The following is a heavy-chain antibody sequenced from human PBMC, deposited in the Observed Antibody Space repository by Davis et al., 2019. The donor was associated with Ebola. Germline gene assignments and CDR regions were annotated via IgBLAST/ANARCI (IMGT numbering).Heavy chain of an antibody. CDR2: IWSDGSHK. V-gene: IGHV3-33*06. CDR3: AKFYYDFWSGFDY. Sequence: GESLKISCAASGFSFSNYGMHWVRQAPGKGLEWVAIIWSDGSHKKYADSVKGRFTISRDNSKNTLYLQMTSLRAEDTAVYYCAKFYYDFWSGFDYWGQGTLATVSS. J-gene: IGHJ4*02. D-gene: IGHD3-3*01. CDR1: GFSFSNYG.